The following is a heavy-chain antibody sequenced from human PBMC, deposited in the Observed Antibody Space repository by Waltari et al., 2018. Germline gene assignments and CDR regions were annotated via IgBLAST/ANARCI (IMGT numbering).Heavy chain of an antibody. CDR1: GFTFSSYA. Sequence: EVQLLESGGGLVQPGGSLSLSCAASGFTFSSYAMSWVRQAPGQGLEWVSAISGSGGSTYYADSVKGRFTISRDNSKNTLYLQMNSLRAEDTAVYYCANIWFGELNPTRGGARDAFDIWGQGTMVTVSS. D-gene: IGHD3-10*01. J-gene: IGHJ3*02. CDR2: ISGSGGST. V-gene: IGHV3-23*01. CDR3: ANIWFGELNPTRGGARDAFDI.